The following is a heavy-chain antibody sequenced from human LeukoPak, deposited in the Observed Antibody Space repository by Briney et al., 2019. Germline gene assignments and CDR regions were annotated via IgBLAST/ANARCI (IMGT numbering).Heavy chain of an antibody. Sequence: PSETLCLTCSVSGGSISSNNHYWGWIRQPPGKGLEWIGSMYYSGSSYYNPSLKSRLTISVDTSKNQFSLKLNSVTAADAAVYYCARHYYDRSGYLWFDPWGQGTLVTVSS. CDR3: ARHYYDRSGYLWFDP. V-gene: IGHV4-39*01. D-gene: IGHD3-22*01. CDR2: MYYSGSS. J-gene: IGHJ5*02. CDR1: GGSISSNNHY.